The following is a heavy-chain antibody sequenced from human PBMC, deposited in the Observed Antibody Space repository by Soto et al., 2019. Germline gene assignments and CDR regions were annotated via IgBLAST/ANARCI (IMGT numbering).Heavy chain of an antibody. CDR2: IFYSGST. J-gene: IGHJ5*02. D-gene: IGHD5-18*01. CDR3: ARGRGYSYGLDP. CDR1: SSSISSSSYY. V-gene: IGHV4-39*01. Sequence: SETLSLTCTISSSSISSSSYYWGWIRQPPGKGLEWIGSIFYSGSTYYNPSLKSRVTISVDTSKNQFSLKLTSVIAADTAVYYCARGRGYSYGLDPWGQGTLVTVS.